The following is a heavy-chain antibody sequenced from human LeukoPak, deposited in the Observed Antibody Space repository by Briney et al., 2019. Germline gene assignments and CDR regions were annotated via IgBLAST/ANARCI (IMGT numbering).Heavy chain of an antibody. CDR1: GFTFSRYG. V-gene: IGHV3-30*03. CDR2: ISYDGSNK. J-gene: IGHJ4*02. CDR3: ARDHYYDSSGYSPY. Sequence: GGSLRLSCAATGFTFSRYGMHWVRQAPGKGLEWVAQISYDGSNKHYGDSVKGRFTIARDNSKNSLYLQMNSLRAEDTAVYYCARDHYYDSSGYSPYWGQGTLVTVSS. D-gene: IGHD3-22*01.